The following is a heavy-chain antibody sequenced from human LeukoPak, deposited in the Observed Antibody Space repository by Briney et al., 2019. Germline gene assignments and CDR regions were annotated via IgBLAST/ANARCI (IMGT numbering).Heavy chain of an antibody. V-gene: IGHV3-7*01. Sequence: PGGSLRLSCAASGFTFSSYWMSWVRQAPGKGLEWVANIKQDGSEKYYVDSVKGRFTTSRDNAKNSLYLQMNSLRAEDTAVYYCARDQRGGSSWPRGIGAVDYWGQGTLVTVSS. CDR2: IKQDGSEK. CDR1: GFTFSSYW. J-gene: IGHJ4*02. D-gene: IGHD6-13*01. CDR3: ARDQRGGSSWPRGIGAVDY.